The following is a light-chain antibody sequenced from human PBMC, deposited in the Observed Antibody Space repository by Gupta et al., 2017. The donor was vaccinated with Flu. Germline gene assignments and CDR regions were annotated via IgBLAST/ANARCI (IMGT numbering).Light chain of an antibody. CDR2: DVS. V-gene: IGLV2-8*01. J-gene: IGLJ2*01. CDR1: SSGVGGYNF. Sequence: SSTICCPGTSSGVGGYNFVSWYQHHPGKAPKIIIYDVSKRPSGVPDRFSGSKSGNTASLTVSGLQAEDEAYYYCSSYAGSSNVAFGGGTKLTVL. CDR3: SSYAGSSNVA.